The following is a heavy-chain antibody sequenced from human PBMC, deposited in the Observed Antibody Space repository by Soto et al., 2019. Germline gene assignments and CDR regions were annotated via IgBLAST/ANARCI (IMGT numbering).Heavy chain of an antibody. Sequence: QLQLQESGSGLVKPSQTLSLTCAVSGGSISSGGYSWSWIRQPPGKGLEWIGYIYHSGSTYYNPSLKRRVTIPVDRSKSQFSLKLSSVTAADPAVYYCAGGWLRADYWGQGTLVTVSS. CDR1: GGSISSGGYS. CDR3: AGGWLRADY. J-gene: IGHJ4*02. D-gene: IGHD5-12*01. V-gene: IGHV4-30-2*01. CDR2: IYHSGST.